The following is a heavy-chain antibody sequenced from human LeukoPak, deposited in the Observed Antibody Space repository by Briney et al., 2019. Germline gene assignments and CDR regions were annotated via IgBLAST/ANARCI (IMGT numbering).Heavy chain of an antibody. CDR1: GFTFDDYA. V-gene: IGHV3-43*02. Sequence: GGSLRLSCAASGFTFDDYAMQWVRQAPGKGLEWVSLISGDGGSTYYADSVKGRFTISRDNSKNSLYLQMNSLRTEDTALYYCAKVGYNSWGIDYWGQGILVTVSS. CDR3: AKVGYNSWGIDY. J-gene: IGHJ4*02. D-gene: IGHD5-24*01. CDR2: ISGDGGST.